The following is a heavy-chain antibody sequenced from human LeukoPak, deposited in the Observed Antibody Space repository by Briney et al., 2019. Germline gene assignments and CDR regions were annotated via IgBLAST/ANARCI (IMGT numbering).Heavy chain of an antibody. CDR1: GGSIRSYY. V-gene: IGHV4-59*08. D-gene: IGHD3-10*01. Sequence: PSETLSLTCTVSGGSIRSYYWSWIRQPPGKGLEWIAHIHDSGSTSYSPSLKSRLTMSVDTSKNQFSLRLSSVTAADTAVYFCAKTGSLMGRFFDYWGQGIQVIVSS. CDR2: IHDSGST. CDR3: AKTGSLMGRFFDY. J-gene: IGHJ4*02.